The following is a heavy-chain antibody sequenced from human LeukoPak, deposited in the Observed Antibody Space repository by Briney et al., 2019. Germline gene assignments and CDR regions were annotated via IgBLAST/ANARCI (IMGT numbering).Heavy chain of an antibody. CDR3: ARAVWGGMVAVDSYYFDY. CDR2: MYTSGSP. Sequence: SETLSLTCTVSGGSISSYYWFWIRQPAGKGLEWIGRMYTSGSPNHNPSLKSRVTMSVDTSNKQFSLKLSSVTAADTAVYYCARAVWGGMVAVDSYYFDYWGQGTLVIVSS. J-gene: IGHJ4*02. D-gene: IGHD6-13*01. CDR1: GGSISSYY. V-gene: IGHV4-4*07.